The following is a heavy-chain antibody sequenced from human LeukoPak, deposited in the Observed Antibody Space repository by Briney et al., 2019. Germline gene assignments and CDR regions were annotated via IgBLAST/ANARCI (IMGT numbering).Heavy chain of an antibody. V-gene: IGHV1-69*04. CDR1: GGTFSSYA. Sequence: ASVKVSFTASGGTFSSYAISWVRQAPGQGLEWMGRIIPILGIANYAQKFQGRVTITADKSTSTAYMELSSLRSEDTAVYYCARDDCSSTSCYGPYYYYGMDVWGQGTTVTVSS. D-gene: IGHD2-2*01. CDR2: IIPILGIA. CDR3: ARDDCSSTSCYGPYYYYGMDV. J-gene: IGHJ6*02.